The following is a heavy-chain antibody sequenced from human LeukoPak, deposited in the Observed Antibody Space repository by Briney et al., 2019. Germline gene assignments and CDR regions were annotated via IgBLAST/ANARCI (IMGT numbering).Heavy chain of an antibody. CDR2: INSDGSSI. CDR3: IRDFRSADL. CDR1: GFTFSSHW. J-gene: IGHJ5*02. Sequence: GGSLRLSCAASGFTFSSHWMHWVRQAPGKGLVWVSRINSDGSSISYADSVKGRFTISRDNAKNTVYLEMNSLSVEDTATYYCIRDFRSADLWGQGTLATVTS. V-gene: IGHV3-74*01.